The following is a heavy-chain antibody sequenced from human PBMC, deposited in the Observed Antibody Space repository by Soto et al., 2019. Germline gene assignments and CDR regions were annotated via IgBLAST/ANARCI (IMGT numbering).Heavy chain of an antibody. Sequence: EVQLLESGGGFVQPGGSLRLSCAASGFTFSNYGISWVRQAPGKGLEWVSAISGSGDITYYADSVKGRFTISRDNSKNTFDLQMNSLRAEDTAVYYCAKGHIDGGWYNWFDPWGQGTLVTVSS. CDR2: ISGSGDIT. J-gene: IGHJ5*02. D-gene: IGHD3-16*01. CDR3: AKGHIDGGWYNWFDP. V-gene: IGHV3-23*01. CDR1: GFTFSNYG.